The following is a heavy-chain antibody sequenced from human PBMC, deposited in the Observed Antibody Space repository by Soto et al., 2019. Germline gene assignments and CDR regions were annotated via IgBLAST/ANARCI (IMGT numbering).Heavy chain of an antibody. CDR2: IIPIFGTA. CDR3: ARGAARGLWWFDP. Sequence: SVKVSCKASGGTFSSYAISWVRQAPGQGLEWMGGIIPIFGTANYARKFQGRVTITADESTSTAYMELSSLRSEDTAVYYCARGAARGLWWFDPWGQGTLVTVSS. J-gene: IGHJ5*02. V-gene: IGHV1-69*13. CDR1: GGTFSSYA. D-gene: IGHD6-6*01.